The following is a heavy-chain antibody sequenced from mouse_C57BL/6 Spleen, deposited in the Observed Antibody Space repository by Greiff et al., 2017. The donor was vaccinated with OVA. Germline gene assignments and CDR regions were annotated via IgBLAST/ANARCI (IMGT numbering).Heavy chain of an antibody. CDR2: IDPETGGT. CDR1: GYTFTDYE. CDR3: TRQRGYFDY. Sequence: QVQLQQPGAELVRPGASVTLSCKASGYTFTDYEMHWVKQTPVHGLEWIGAIDPETGGTAYNQKFKGKAILTADKSSSTAYMELRSLTSEDSAVYYCTRQRGYFDYWGQGTTLTVSS. J-gene: IGHJ2*01. V-gene: IGHV1-15*01.